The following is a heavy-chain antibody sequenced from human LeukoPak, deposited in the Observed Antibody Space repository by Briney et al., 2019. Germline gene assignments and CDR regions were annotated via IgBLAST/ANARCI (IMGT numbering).Heavy chain of an antibody. CDR2: ISGSGGST. CDR3: AKDGFDYGDYVTLYYFDY. D-gene: IGHD4-17*01. V-gene: IGHV3-23*01. Sequence: GGSLRLSCAASGFTFSSYAMSWVRQAPGKGLEWASAISGSGGSTYYVNSVKGRFTISRDNSKNTLYLQMNSLRAEDTAVYYCAKDGFDYGDYVTLYYFDYWGQGTLVTVSS. CDR1: GFTFSSYA. J-gene: IGHJ4*02.